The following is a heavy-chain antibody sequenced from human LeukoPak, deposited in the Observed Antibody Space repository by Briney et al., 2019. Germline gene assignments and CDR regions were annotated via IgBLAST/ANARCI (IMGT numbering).Heavy chain of an antibody. CDR2: VYYSGST. CDR1: GGSISSYY. Sequence: SETLSLTCTVSGGSISSYYWSWIRKPPGKGLEWIGYVYYSGSTNYNPSLKSRVTISVDTSKNQFSLKLRSVTAADTAVYYCARYTAMVAFHAHGFDIWGQGTMVTVSS. CDR3: ARYTAMVAFHAHGFDI. D-gene: IGHD5-18*01. V-gene: IGHV4-59*01. J-gene: IGHJ3*02.